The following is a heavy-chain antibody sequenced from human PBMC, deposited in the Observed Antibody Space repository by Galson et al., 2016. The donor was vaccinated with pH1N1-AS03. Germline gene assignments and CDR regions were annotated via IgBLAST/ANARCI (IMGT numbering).Heavy chain of an antibody. J-gene: IGHJ4*02. CDR2: ISGNGVST. CDR3: ARGPVSYSNYWFPPPDY. Sequence: LRLSCAASGFTFSSYAMYWVRQAPGKGLEYVSAISGNGVSTYYANSVQGRFTISRDNSKNTLYLQMGSLRAEDMAVYYCARGPVSYSNYWFPPPDYWGQGTLVTVSS. V-gene: IGHV3-64*01. D-gene: IGHD6-13*01. CDR1: GFTFSSYA.